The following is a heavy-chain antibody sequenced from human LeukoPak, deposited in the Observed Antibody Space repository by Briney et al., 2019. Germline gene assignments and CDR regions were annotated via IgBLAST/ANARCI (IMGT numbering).Heavy chain of an antibody. Sequence: GGSLRLSCAASGFTFRNAWMGWVRQAPGKGLEWVGRIKSKTDGGRTDYAAPVKGRFTISRDDSKNTPYLQMNSLKTEDTAVYYCTTAAGFYYYGMDVWGQGTTVTVSS. CDR1: GFTFRNAW. J-gene: IGHJ6*02. D-gene: IGHD6-13*01. CDR3: TTAAGFYYYGMDV. V-gene: IGHV3-15*01. CDR2: IKSKTDGGRT.